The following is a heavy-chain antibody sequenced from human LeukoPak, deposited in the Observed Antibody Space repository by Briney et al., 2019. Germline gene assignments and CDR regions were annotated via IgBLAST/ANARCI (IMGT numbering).Heavy chain of an antibody. Sequence: SETLSLTCTVSGGSISSSSYYWGWIRQPPGKGLEWIGSIYYSGSTYYNPSLKSRVTISVDTSKNQFSLKLSSVTAADTAVYYRARDEGSSAYWGQGTLVTVSS. CDR3: ARDEGSSAY. CDR1: GGSISSSSYY. D-gene: IGHD2-2*01. V-gene: IGHV4-39*07. CDR2: IYYSGST. J-gene: IGHJ4*02.